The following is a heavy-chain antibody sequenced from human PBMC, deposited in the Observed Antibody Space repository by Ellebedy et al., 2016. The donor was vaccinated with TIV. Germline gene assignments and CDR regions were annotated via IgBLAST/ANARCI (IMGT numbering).Heavy chain of an antibody. CDR2: FDPEDGET. Sequence: ASVKVSCXVSGYTLTELSMHWVRQAPGKGLEWMGGFDPEDGETIYAQKFQGRVTMTRDTSTSTAYMELRSLRSDDTAVYYCARDRGYSGSWYPVDYWGQGTLVTVSS. V-gene: IGHV1-24*01. D-gene: IGHD6-13*01. J-gene: IGHJ4*02. CDR3: ARDRGYSGSWYPVDY. CDR1: GYTLTELS.